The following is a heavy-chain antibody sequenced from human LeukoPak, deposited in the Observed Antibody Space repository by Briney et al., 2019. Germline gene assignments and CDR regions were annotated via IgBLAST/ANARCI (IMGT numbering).Heavy chain of an antibody. CDR1: GFTFSSSA. D-gene: IGHD1-26*01. J-gene: IGHJ5*02. CDR2: TSSIGGST. Sequence: GGSLRLSCAASGFTFSSSAMSWVRQAPGKGLDWVSTTSSIGGSTDYADSVKGRFTISSDISKNTLYLQMNSLRAEDTAVYYCAKARSGSYYDWFDPWGQGTLVTVSS. CDR3: AKARSGSYYDWFDP. V-gene: IGHV3-23*01.